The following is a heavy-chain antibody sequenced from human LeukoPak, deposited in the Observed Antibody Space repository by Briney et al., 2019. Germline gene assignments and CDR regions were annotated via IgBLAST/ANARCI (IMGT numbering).Heavy chain of an antibody. CDR3: ARQIAAAGYYYNYFYMDV. CDR1: GYTFNSYD. J-gene: IGHJ6*03. Sequence: ASVKGSFKASGYTFNSYDIKWVRQATGQGLEWMGWMNPNSGNTGYAQKFQGRVTMTRNTSISTAYMELSSLRSEDTAVYYCARQIAAAGYYYNYFYMDVWGKGTTVTVSS. D-gene: IGHD6-13*01. CDR2: MNPNSGNT. V-gene: IGHV1-8*01.